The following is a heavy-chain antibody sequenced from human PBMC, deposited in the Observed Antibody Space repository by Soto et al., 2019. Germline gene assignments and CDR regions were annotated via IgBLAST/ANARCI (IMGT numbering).Heavy chain of an antibody. V-gene: IGHV3-23*01. D-gene: IGHD2-2*01. J-gene: IGHJ6*02. CDR2: ISGSGGST. Sequence: GGSLRLSCAASGFTFSSYAMSWVRQAPGKGLEWVSAISGSGGSTYYADSVKGRFTISRDNSKSTLYLQMNSLRAEDTAVYYCAKEDLSSTRLQYYYYYGMDVWGQGTTVTVSS. CDR1: GFTFSSYA. CDR3: AKEDLSSTRLQYYYYYGMDV.